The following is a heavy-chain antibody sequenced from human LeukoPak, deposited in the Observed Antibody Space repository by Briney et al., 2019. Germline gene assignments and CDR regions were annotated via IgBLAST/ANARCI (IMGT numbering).Heavy chain of an antibody. Sequence: GGSLRLSCAASGFTFSSYAMHWVRQAPGKGLEWVAXMSHDGSVKIYADSVQGRFTISRDNSKNTLYLQLSSLRAEDTAVYHCARPREAGSSSGWYFDKWGQGTLVTVSS. V-gene: IGHV3-30-3*01. D-gene: IGHD6-19*01. CDR3: ARPREAGSSSGWYFDK. CDR2: MSHDGSVK. CDR1: GFTFSSYA. J-gene: IGHJ4*02.